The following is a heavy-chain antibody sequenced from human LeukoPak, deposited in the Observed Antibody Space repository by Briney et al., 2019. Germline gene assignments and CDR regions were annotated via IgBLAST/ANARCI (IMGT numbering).Heavy chain of an antibody. CDR3: ARNYGSGSYYKYTNYYFDY. CDR1: GGSFSGYY. D-gene: IGHD3-10*01. Sequence: SETLSLTCAVYGGSFSGYYWSWIRQPPGKGLEWIGEINHTGSTNYNPSLKSRLTISVDTSKNQFSLKLSSVTAADTAVYYCARNYGSGSYYKYTNYYFDYWGQGTLVTVSS. V-gene: IGHV4-34*01. J-gene: IGHJ4*02. CDR2: INHTGST.